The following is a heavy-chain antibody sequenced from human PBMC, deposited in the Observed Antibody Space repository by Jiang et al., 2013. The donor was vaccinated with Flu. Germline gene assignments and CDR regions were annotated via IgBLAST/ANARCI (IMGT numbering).Heavy chain of an antibody. V-gene: IGHV4-59*01. J-gene: IGHJ4*02. D-gene: IGHD6-19*01. Sequence: LLKPSETLSLTCTVSGGSISSYYWSWIRQPPGKGLEWIGYIYYSGSTNYNPSLKSRVTISVDTSKNQFSLKLSSVTAADTAVYYCARDQKRGWPDYWGQGTLVTVSS. CDR2: IYYSGST. CDR1: GGSISSYY. CDR3: ARDQKRGWPDY.